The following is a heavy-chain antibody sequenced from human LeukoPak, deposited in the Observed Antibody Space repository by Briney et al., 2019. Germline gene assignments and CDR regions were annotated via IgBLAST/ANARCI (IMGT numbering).Heavy chain of an antibody. D-gene: IGHD1-26*01. Sequence: GGSLRLSCAASGFTFSGYSMNWVRQAPGKGLEWVSSISSSSSYIYYADSVKGRFTISRDNAKNSLYLQMNSLRAEDTAVYYCLGRGSYGGYYFDYWGQGTLVTVSS. V-gene: IGHV3-21*01. J-gene: IGHJ4*02. CDR2: ISSSSSYI. CDR3: LGRGSYGGYYFDY. CDR1: GFTFSGYS.